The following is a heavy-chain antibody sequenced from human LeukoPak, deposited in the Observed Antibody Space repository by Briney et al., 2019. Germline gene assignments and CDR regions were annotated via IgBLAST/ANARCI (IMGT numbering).Heavy chain of an antibody. V-gene: IGHV5-51*01. CDR1: GYSFTSYW. Sequence: GESLQISCQGSGYSFTSYWMGWVRQMPGKGLEWMGIIYPGDSDTRYSPSFQGQVTISADKSISTAYLQWGSLKASDTAMYYCAIGHTDFWSGSFDYWGQGTLVTVSS. D-gene: IGHD3-3*01. J-gene: IGHJ4*02. CDR3: AIGHTDFWSGSFDY. CDR2: IYPGDSDT.